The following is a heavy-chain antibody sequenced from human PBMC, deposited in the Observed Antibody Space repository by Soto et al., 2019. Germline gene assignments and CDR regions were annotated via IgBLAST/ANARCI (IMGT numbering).Heavy chain of an antibody. J-gene: IGHJ6*03. V-gene: IGHV3-33*01. CDR3: ARVWLTTIYYYYYVDV. CDR1: GFTFSSYG. D-gene: IGHD2-21*02. Sequence: QVQLVEAGGGVVQPGRSLRLSCAASGFTFSSYGMHWVRQAPGKGLEWVAVIWYDGSNKYYADSVKGRFTISRDNSKNRLYLQINSMGEEDTAVYYCARVWLTTIYYYYYVDVWGKGTTVTVSS. CDR2: IWYDGSNK.